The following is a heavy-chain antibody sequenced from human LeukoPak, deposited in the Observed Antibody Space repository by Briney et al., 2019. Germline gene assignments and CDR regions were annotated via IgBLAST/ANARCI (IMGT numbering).Heavy chain of an antibody. Sequence: GGSLRLSCAASGFTFSSYSINWVRQAPGKGLVWVSRFNSDGISTSYADSVKGRFTISRDNAKNTLYLQMNSLRAEDTAMYYCARGRYYLDSWGQGTLVTVSS. CDR3: ARGRYYLDS. CDR1: GFTFSSYS. V-gene: IGHV3-74*01. J-gene: IGHJ4*02. CDR2: FNSDGIST.